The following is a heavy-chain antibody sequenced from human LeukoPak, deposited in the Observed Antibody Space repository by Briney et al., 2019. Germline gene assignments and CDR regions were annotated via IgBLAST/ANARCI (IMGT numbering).Heavy chain of an antibody. J-gene: IGHJ4*02. V-gene: IGHV1-18*01. CDR3: ARAGPGSGWYFDY. Sequence: VASVKVSCKASGYDFTSVGITWVRRAPGQGLEWMGWISPYNGNTRYAQKFQGRVAVTTDTSTTTAYMELRGLRFSDTAVYYCARAGPGSGWYFDYWGQGTLVTVSS. D-gene: IGHD6-19*01. CDR1: GYDFTSVG. CDR2: ISPYNGNT.